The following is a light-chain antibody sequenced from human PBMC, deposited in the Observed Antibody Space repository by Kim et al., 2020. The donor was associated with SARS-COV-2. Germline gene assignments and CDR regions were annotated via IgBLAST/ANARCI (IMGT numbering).Light chain of an antibody. Sequence: QSALTQPRSLSGSPGQSITISCTGTSSDVGGYNYVSWYQQHPGKAPKLMVYDDSKRPSGVPDRFSGSKSGNTASLTISGLQAEDEADYYCCSYAGSYTFLFGGGAKLTVL. J-gene: IGLJ2*01. CDR1: SSDVGGYNY. CDR2: DDS. CDR3: CSYAGSYTFL. V-gene: IGLV2-11*01.